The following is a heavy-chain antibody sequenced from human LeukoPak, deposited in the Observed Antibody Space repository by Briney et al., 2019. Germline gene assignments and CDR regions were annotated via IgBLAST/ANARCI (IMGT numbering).Heavy chain of an antibody. CDR3: ARDLTIVRGVLDY. D-gene: IGHD3-10*01. Sequence: SVKVSCKASGGTFSSYAISWVRQAPGQGLEWMGRIIPILGIANYAQKFQGRVTITADKSTSTAYMELSSLRSEDTAVYYCARDLTIVRGVLDYWGQGTLVTVSS. CDR2: IIPILGIA. CDR1: GGTFSSYA. V-gene: IGHV1-69*04. J-gene: IGHJ4*02.